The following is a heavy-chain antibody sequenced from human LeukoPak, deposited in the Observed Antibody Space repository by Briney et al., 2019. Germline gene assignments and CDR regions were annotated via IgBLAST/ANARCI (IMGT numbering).Heavy chain of an antibody. CDR1: GYTFTSYG. D-gene: IGHD1-26*01. V-gene: IGHV1-18*01. J-gene: IGHJ4*02. CDR2: ISAYNGNT. Sequence: GASVKVSCKASGYTFTSYGISWVRQAPGQGLEWMGWISAYNGNTNYAQKLQGRVTMTTDTSTSTAYMELRSLRSDDTAVYYCARVLAPRWELPSEFDYWGQGTLVTVSS. CDR3: ARVLAPRWELPSEFDY.